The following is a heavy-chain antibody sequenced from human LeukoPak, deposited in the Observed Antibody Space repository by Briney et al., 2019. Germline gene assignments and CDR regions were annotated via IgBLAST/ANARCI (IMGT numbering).Heavy chain of an antibody. Sequence: GGSLRLSCAASGFIFSSYAMSWVRQAPGKGLEWVSAINHSGYTTYYADSVKGRFTISRDNSRNTLYLQMNSLRAEDTAVYYCAELGITMIGGVWGKGTTVTISS. J-gene: IGHJ6*04. V-gene: IGHV3-23*01. CDR1: GFIFSSYA. CDR3: AELGITMIGGV. D-gene: IGHD3-10*02. CDR2: INHSGYTT.